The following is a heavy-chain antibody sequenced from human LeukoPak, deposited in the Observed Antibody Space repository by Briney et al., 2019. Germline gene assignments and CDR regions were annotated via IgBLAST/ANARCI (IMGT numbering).Heavy chain of an antibody. CDR2: ISYDGSNK. D-gene: IGHD3-10*01. CDR3: ARGNYHGSGFLRGMDV. Sequence: GGSLRLSCAASGFTFSSYAMQWVRQAPGKGLEGVAVISYDGSNKYYAGSVKGRFTISKDSSKNTMYLQMNSLRTEDTAVYYCARGNYHGSGFLRGMDVWGQGTTVTVSS. CDR1: GFTFSSYA. V-gene: IGHV3-30-3*01. J-gene: IGHJ6*02.